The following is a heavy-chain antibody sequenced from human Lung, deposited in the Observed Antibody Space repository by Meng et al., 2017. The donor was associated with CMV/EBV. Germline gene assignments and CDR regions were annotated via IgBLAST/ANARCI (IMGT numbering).Heavy chain of an antibody. CDR2: INHSGST. D-gene: IGHD2-2*02. J-gene: IGHJ5*02. Sequence: SXTLSLXCAVYGGSFSGYYWSWIRQPPGKGLEWIGEINHSGSTNYNPSLKSRVTISVDTSKNQFSLKLSSVTAADTAVYYCARASRYCSSTSCYRRGWFDPWGQGXLVTVSS. CDR1: GGSFSGYY. CDR3: ARASRYCSSTSCYRRGWFDP. V-gene: IGHV4-34*01.